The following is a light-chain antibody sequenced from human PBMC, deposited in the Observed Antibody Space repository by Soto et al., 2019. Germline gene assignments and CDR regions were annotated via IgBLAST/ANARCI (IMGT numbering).Light chain of an antibody. CDR2: DVS. Sequence: QSALTRPASVSGSPGQSITISCTGTSSDVGGYNYVSWYQQHPGKAPKLMIYDVSNRPSGVSNRFSGSKSGNTASLTISGLQAEDEADYYCSSYTSSSTSVVFGGGTKLTVL. V-gene: IGLV2-14*01. CDR3: SSYTSSSTSVV. J-gene: IGLJ2*01. CDR1: SSDVGGYNY.